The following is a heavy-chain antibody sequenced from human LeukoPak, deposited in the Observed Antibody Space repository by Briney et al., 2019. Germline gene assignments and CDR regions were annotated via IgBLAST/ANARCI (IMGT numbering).Heavy chain of an antibody. Sequence: SETLSLTCAVSVGSINSGNWWSWVRQSPGKGLEWIGEIYHNGTPNYNPSLKSRVTISADTFKNHFSLKMTSVTAADTAVYYCATAPILRGEGGEHYKYGMDVWGQGTTVIVSS. CDR1: VGSINSGNW. D-gene: IGHD2-2*02. CDR3: ATAPILRGEGGEHYKYGMDV. J-gene: IGHJ6*02. CDR2: IYHNGTP. V-gene: IGHV4-4*02.